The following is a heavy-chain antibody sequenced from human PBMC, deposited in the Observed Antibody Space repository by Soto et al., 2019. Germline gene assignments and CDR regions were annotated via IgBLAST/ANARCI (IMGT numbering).Heavy chain of an antibody. CDR1: GFSLTTSGMT. CDR3: KLRHDSSMGPIY. V-gene: IGHV2-5*01. Sequence: SGPTLVNPTQTLTLTCTVSGFSLTTSGMTLGWIRQPPGKAPEWLALAYQYSPSLQSRLTFTKDTSKNQVVLTMTNVDPGDTATYYCKLRHDSSMGPIYWGQGIQVTVSS. J-gene: IGHJ4*02. D-gene: IGHD2-2*01. CDR2: AY.